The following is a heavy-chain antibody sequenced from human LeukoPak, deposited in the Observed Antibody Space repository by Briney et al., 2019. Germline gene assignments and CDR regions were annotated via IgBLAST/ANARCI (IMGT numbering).Heavy chain of an antibody. D-gene: IGHD5-18*01. CDR1: GFTFSSYA. V-gene: IGHV3-23*01. J-gene: IGHJ4*02. CDR2: ISGGGGST. CDR3: AKDRDTAVAFYFDY. Sequence: PGGSLRLSCAVSGFTFSSYAMSWVRQAPGKGLEWVSAISGGGGSTSYADSVKGRFTISGDNSKNMLYLQMNSLRVEDTAVYYCAKDRDTAVAFYFDYWGQGTLVTVSS.